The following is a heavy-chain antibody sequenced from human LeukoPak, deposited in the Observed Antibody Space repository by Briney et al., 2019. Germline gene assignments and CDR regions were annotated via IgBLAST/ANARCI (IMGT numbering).Heavy chain of an antibody. J-gene: IGHJ4*02. CDR1: GESFSGYY. V-gene: IGHV4-34*01. CDR2: INHSGST. CDR3: ARGGGRDFDY. Sequence: SETLSLTCAGYGESFSGYYWSWIRQPPGKGLEWIGDINHSGSTNYNPSPKSRVTISVDTSKNQFSLNLNSVTAADTAVYYCARGGGRDFDYWGQGTLVTVSS. D-gene: IGHD2-15*01.